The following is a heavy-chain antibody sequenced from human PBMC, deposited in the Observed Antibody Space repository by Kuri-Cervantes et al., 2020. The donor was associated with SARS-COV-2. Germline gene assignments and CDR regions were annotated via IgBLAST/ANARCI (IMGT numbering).Heavy chain of an antibody. CDR1: GFTFSSYW. CDR3: ARDKDGIEEFDY. J-gene: IGHJ4*02. CDR2: IKQDGSEK. Sequence: GESLKISCAASGFTFSSYWMSWVRQAPGKGLEWVANIKQDGSEKYYVHSVKGRFTISRDNAKNSLYLQMKSLRAEVTAVDYCARDKDGIEEFDYWGQGTLVTVSS. V-gene: IGHV3-7*01. D-gene: IGHD5-24*01.